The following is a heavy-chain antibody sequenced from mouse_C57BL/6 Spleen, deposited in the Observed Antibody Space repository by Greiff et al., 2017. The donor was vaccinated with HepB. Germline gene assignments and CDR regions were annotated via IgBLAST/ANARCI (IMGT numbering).Heavy chain of an antibody. CDR2: IDPENGDT. CDR1: GFNIKDDY. Sequence: VQLQQSGAELVRPGASVKLSCTASGFNIKDDYMHWVNQRPEQGLEWIGWIDPENGDTEYASKFQGKATITADTSSNTAYLQLSSLTSEDTAVYYCTIFRDAMDYWGQGTSVTVSS. V-gene: IGHV14-4*01. CDR3: TIFRDAMDY. J-gene: IGHJ4*01.